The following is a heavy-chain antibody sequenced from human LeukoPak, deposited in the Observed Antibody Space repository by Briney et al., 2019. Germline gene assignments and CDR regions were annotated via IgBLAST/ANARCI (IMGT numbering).Heavy chain of an antibody. Sequence: PGGSLRLSRAASEFTFVRYAMNWVRQAPGKGLEWVSYISSSSFKIGYADSVKGRFTISRDNSKNLLYLQMDSLRVEDTAVYYCVRDPSYGSSWYYYMDVWGKGTTVTVSS. V-gene: IGHV3-48*04. CDR3: VRDPSYGSSWYYYMDV. CDR2: ISSSSFKI. J-gene: IGHJ6*03. D-gene: IGHD6-13*01. CDR1: EFTFVRYA.